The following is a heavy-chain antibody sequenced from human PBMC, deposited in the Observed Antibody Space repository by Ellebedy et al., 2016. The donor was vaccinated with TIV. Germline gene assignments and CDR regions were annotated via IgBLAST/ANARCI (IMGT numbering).Heavy chain of an antibody. D-gene: IGHD2-15*01. CDR2: IVVGSGNT. V-gene: IGHV1-58*01. Sequence: AASVKVSCKASGFTFTKSAVHWVRQARGQRLEWIGWIVVGSGNTHYAQKFQERVTITRDMSTSTAYMELSSLRSEDTAVYYCAADSVVGPSASWYFDLWGRGTLVTVSS. J-gene: IGHJ2*01. CDR1: GFTFTKSA. CDR3: AADSVVGPSASWYFDL.